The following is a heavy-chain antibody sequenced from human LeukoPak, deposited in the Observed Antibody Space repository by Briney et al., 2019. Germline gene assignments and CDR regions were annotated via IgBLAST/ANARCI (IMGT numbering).Heavy chain of an antibody. D-gene: IGHD2-2*02. Sequence: SETLSLTCTVSGGSISSSSYYWGWIRQPPGKGLEWIGSIYYSGSTYYNPSLKSRVTISVDTSKNQFSLRLSSVTAADTAVYYCARTQDIVVVPAAIHFDYWGQGTLVTVST. V-gene: IGHV4-39*01. CDR1: GGSISSSSYY. CDR2: IYYSGST. CDR3: ARTQDIVVVPAAIHFDY. J-gene: IGHJ4*02.